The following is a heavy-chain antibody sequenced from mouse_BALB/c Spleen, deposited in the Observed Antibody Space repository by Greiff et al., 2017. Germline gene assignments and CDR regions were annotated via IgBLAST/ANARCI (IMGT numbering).Heavy chain of an antibody. D-gene: IGHD2-1*01. CDR1: GFTFSSYT. Sequence: EVQLVESGGGLVQPGGSLKLSCAASGFTFSSYTMSWVRQTPEKRLEWVAYISNGGGSTYYPDTVKGRFTISRDNAKNTLYLQMSSLKSEDTAMYYCARRGNHGAMDYWGQGTSVTVSS. CDR2: ISNGGGST. CDR3: ARRGNHGAMDY. J-gene: IGHJ4*01. V-gene: IGHV5-12-2*01.